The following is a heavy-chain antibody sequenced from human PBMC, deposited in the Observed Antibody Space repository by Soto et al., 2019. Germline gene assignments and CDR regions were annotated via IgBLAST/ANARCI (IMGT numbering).Heavy chain of an antibody. CDR3: ARGPMYHFWSGYYKYYYYGVDV. CDR1: GGSFSGYY. D-gene: IGHD3-3*01. V-gene: IGHV4-34*01. Sequence: SETLSPTSAVHGGSFSGYYWSWIRPPPGKGLEGIGENNHSGKTNYNPSPKNRGTLSVDTSKNQFSLKLSSVTAAETAVYYCARGPMYHFWSGYYKYYYYGVDVWAQGPTVTVCS. J-gene: IGHJ6*02. CDR2: NNHSGKT.